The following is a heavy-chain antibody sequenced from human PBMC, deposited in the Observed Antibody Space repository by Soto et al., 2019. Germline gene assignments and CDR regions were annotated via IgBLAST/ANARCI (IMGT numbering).Heavy chain of an antibody. CDR3: AREGGGYSYGFSYYYGMDV. Sequence: GGSLRLSCVGSGFTFSSNWMTWVRQAPGKGLEWVGNIRQDGSEKNYVDSVKGRFTISRDNSKNTLYLQMNSLRAEDTAVYYCAREGGGYSYGFSYYYGMDVWGQGTTVTVSS. CDR2: IRQDGSEK. D-gene: IGHD5-18*01. V-gene: IGHV3-7*01. J-gene: IGHJ6*02. CDR1: GFTFSSNW.